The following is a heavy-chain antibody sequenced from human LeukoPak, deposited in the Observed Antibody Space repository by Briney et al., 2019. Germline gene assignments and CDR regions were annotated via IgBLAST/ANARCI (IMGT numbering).Heavy chain of an antibody. CDR2: MNPNSGNT. Sequence: ASVKVSCKASGYTFTSYDINWVRQATGQGLEWMGWMNPNSGNTGYAQKFQGRVTMTRNTSISTAYMELSSLRSEDTAVYYCASLQEDILTGYYNRFSGPGNDAFDIWGQGTMVTVSS. D-gene: IGHD3-9*01. J-gene: IGHJ3*02. CDR3: ASLQEDILTGYYNRFSGPGNDAFDI. CDR1: GYTFTSYD. V-gene: IGHV1-8*01.